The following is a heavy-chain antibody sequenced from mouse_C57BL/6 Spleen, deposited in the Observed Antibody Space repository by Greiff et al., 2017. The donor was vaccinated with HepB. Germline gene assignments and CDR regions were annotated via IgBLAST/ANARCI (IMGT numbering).Heavy chain of an antibody. Sequence: EVQRVESGGGLVQPKGSLKLSCAASGFSFNTYAMNWVRQAPGKGLEWVARIRSKSNNYATYYADSVKDRFTISRDDSESMLYLQMNNLKTEDTAMYYCVRGSSAFDYWGQGTTLTVSS. CDR3: VRGSSAFDY. D-gene: IGHD1-1*01. CDR2: IRSKSNNYAT. J-gene: IGHJ2*01. CDR1: GFSFNTYA. V-gene: IGHV10-1*01.